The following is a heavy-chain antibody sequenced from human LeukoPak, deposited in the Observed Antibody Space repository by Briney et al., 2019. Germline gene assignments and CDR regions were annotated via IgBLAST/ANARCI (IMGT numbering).Heavy chain of an antibody. CDR1: GFSFSSYA. Sequence: PGGSLRLSCAASGFSFSSYAVSWVRQAPEKGLEWVSGISDGGSRTYYADSVKGRFTISRDDSKNTLYLQMNSLRAEDTAVYYCAKVQLGIGVDYWGQGTLVTVSS. CDR2: ISDGGSRT. D-gene: IGHD7-27*01. CDR3: AKVQLGIGVDY. J-gene: IGHJ4*02. V-gene: IGHV3-23*01.